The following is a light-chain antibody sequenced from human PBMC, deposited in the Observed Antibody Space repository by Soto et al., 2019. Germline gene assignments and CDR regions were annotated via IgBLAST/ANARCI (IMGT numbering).Light chain of an antibody. Sequence: QSVLTQPPSASGNSGQRVTISCSGSSSNIGSNYVYWYQQLPGTAPKLLIYRNNQRPSGVPDRFSGSKSGTSTSLAISGLRSEDEADYYCAAWDDSLSGRVFGGWTKLTVL. CDR3: AAWDDSLSGRV. CDR1: SSNIGSNY. CDR2: RNN. J-gene: IGLJ2*01. V-gene: IGLV1-47*01.